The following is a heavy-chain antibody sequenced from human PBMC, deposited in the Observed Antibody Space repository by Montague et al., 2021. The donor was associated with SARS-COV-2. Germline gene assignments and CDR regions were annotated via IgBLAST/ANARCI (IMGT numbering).Heavy chain of an antibody. CDR1: GSSISSSSYY. Sequence: SQTLSLTCTVSGSSISSSSYYWGWIRQPPGKGLEWIGSIYYSGSTYYNPSLKSRVTISVDTSKNQFSLKPSSVTAADTSVYYCATITLGYCANGVCQPPDYWGQGTLVTVSS. D-gene: IGHD2-8*01. CDR2: IYYSGST. J-gene: IGHJ4*02. CDR3: ATITLGYCANGVCQPPDY. V-gene: IGHV4-39*01.